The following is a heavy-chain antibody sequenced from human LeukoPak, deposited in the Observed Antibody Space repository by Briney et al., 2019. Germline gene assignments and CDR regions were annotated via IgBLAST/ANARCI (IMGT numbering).Heavy chain of an antibody. V-gene: IGHV3-23*01. D-gene: IGHD3-22*01. CDR3: AKDIPVSTMIVVVITRDAFGI. J-gene: IGHJ3*02. CDR2: ISGSGGST. Sequence: GGSLRLSCAASGFTFSSYAMSWVRQAPGKGLEWVSAISGSGGSTYYADSVKGRFTISRDNSKNTLYLQMNSLRAEDTAVYYCAKDIPVSTMIVVVITRDAFGIWGQGTMVTVSS. CDR1: GFTFSSYA.